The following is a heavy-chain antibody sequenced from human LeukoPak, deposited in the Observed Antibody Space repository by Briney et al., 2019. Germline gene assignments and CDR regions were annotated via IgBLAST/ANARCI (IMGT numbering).Heavy chain of an antibody. CDR1: GGSNSTFY. CDR3: AREDPQTTVPEGMDV. V-gene: IGHV4-59*01. J-gene: IGHJ6*02. D-gene: IGHD4-17*01. Sequence: PSETLSLTCSASGGSNSTFYWSCIRQLRGKGLEWIGYIYYTGTTNYNPSLRSRVTISVDTSRNLFSLRLSSVTAADTAVYYCAREDPQTTVPEGMDVWGHGTTVIVSS. CDR2: IYYTGTT.